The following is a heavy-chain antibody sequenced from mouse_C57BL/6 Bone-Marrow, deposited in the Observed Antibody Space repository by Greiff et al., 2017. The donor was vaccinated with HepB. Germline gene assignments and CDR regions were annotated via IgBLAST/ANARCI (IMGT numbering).Heavy chain of an antibody. CDR2: IHPNSGST. Sequence: QVQLKESGAELVKPGASVKLSCKASGYTFTSYWMHWVKQRPGQGLEWIGMIHPNSGSTNYNEKFKSKATLTVDKSSSTAYMQLSSLTSEDSAVYYCARFHYGSSSYWYFDVWGTGTTVTVSS. CDR3: ARFHYGSSSYWYFDV. V-gene: IGHV1-64*01. CDR1: GYTFTSYW. J-gene: IGHJ1*03. D-gene: IGHD1-1*01.